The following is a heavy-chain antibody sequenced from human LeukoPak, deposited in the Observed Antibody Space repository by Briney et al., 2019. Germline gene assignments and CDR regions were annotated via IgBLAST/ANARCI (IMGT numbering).Heavy chain of an antibody. V-gene: IGHV4-39*07. D-gene: IGHD2-2*01. Sequence: SETLSLTCTVSGGSISSSSYYWGWIRQPPGKGLEWIGSIYYSGSTNYNPSLKSRVTMSVDTSKNQFSLKLSSVTAADTAVYYCARSRGYCSSTSCYHWFDPWGQGTLVTVSS. J-gene: IGHJ5*02. CDR1: GGSISSSSYY. CDR2: IYYSGST. CDR3: ARSRGYCSSTSCYHWFDP.